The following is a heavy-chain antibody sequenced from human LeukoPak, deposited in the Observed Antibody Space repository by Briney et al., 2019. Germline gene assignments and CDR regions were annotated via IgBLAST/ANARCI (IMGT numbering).Heavy chain of an antibody. CDR3: ASGARDYYDSSGSRSWFDP. Sequence: PSQTLSLTCAVSGGSTSSGGYSWSWIRQPPGKGLEWIGYICHSGSTYYNPSLKSRVTISVDRSKNQFSLKLSSVTAADTAVYYCASGARDYYDSSGSRSWFDPWGQGTLVTVSS. CDR1: GGSTSSGGYS. D-gene: IGHD3-22*01. CDR2: ICHSGST. V-gene: IGHV4-30-2*01. J-gene: IGHJ5*02.